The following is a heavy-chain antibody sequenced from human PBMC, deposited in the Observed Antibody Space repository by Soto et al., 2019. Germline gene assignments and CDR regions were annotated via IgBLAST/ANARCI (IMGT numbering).Heavy chain of an antibody. V-gene: IGHV3-66*01. J-gene: IGHJ4*02. CDR1: GFTVSNNY. D-gene: IGHD4-17*01. Sequence: PGGSLRLSCAASGFTVSNNYLSWVRQAPGKGLQWVSLIYSDGGTDYAESVKGRFTISRDNSKNTLYLQMNSLKAEDTAIYYCATRMTTAPYWSQGTLVTVSS. CDR3: ATRMTTAPY. CDR2: IYSDGGT.